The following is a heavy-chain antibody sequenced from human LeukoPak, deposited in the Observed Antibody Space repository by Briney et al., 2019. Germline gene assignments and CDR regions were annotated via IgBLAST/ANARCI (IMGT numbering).Heavy chain of an antibody. CDR1: GGSISSGDYY. CDR3: ARVPLAYGDYTASYYYYGMDV. V-gene: IGHV4-30-4*01. CDR2: MYYSGST. D-gene: IGHD4-17*01. Sequence: SETLSLTCTVSGGSISSGDYYWSWIRQPPGKGLEWIGYMYYSGSTYYNPSLKSRVTISVDTSKNQFSLKLSFVTAADTAVYYCARVPLAYGDYTASYYYYGMDVWGKGTTVSVSS. J-gene: IGHJ6*04.